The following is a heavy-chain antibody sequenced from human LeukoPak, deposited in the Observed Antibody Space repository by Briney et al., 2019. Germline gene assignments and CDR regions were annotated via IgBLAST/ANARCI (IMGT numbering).Heavy chain of an antibody. D-gene: IGHD2-15*01. J-gene: IGHJ4*02. CDR1: GFTFSSYA. Sequence: GGSLRLSCAASGFTFSSYAMSWVRQAPGKGLEWVSGISGSGGNTYYADSVKGRFTISRDNSKNTLYLQMNSLRAEDTAVYYCAKDPRVDCSGGSCYYLDYWGQGTLVTVSS. V-gene: IGHV3-23*01. CDR3: AKDPRVDCSGGSCYYLDY. CDR2: ISGSGGNT.